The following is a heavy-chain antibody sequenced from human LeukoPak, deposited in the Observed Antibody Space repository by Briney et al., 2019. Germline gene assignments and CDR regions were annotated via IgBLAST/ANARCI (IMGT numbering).Heavy chain of an antibody. J-gene: IGHJ5*02. D-gene: IGHD2-2*01. CDR1: GGSFSGYY. Sequence: KPSETLSLTCAVYGGSFSGYYWSWIRQPPGKGLEWIGEINHSGSTNYNPSLKSRVTISVDTSKNQFSLKLSSVTAADTAVYYCARGRLPAAFDPWGQGTLVTVFS. CDR2: INHSGST. V-gene: IGHV4-34*01. CDR3: ARGRLPAAFDP.